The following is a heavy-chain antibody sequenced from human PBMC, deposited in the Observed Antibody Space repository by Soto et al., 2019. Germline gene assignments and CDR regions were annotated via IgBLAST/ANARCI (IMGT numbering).Heavy chain of an antibody. CDR2: ISGSGVST. CDR3: ANKGGCPFDY. V-gene: IGHV3-23*01. D-gene: IGHD6-19*01. J-gene: IGHJ4*02. CDR1: GFTFSSYA. Sequence: GGSLRLSCAASGFTFSSYAISWVRQAPPKGLEWVSAISGSGVSTYYADSVKGRFTISRDNSKNTLYLQMNSLRAEDTAVYYCANKGGCPFDYWGQGTLVAVSS.